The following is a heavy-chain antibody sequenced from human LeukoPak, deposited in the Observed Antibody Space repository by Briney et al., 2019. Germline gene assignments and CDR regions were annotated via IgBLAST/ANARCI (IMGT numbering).Heavy chain of an antibody. Sequence: SETLSLTCTVSGYSISSGYYWGWIRQPPGKGLEWIGSIYHSGSTYYNPSLKSRVTISVDTSKNQFSLKLSSVTAADTAVYYCAREGDGYSWDYWGQGTLVTVSS. CDR2: IYHSGST. J-gene: IGHJ4*02. D-gene: IGHD5-24*01. V-gene: IGHV4-38-2*02. CDR1: GYSISSGYY. CDR3: AREGDGYSWDY.